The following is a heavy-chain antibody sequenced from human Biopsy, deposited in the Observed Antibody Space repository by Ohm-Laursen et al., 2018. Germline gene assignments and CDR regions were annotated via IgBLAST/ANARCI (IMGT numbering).Heavy chain of an antibody. CDR3: AKDRYNYTPIGGFSMDV. D-gene: IGHD5-18*01. V-gene: IGHV3-30*18. CDR1: GFTFNNYG. CDR2: IFYDGSKT. J-gene: IGHJ6*02. Sequence: SLRLSCTASGFTFNNYGMQWVRQAPGKGLEWVAFIFYDGSKTYYADSVKGRFTISRDNSRGTLYLQMSSLRAEDTAVYYCAKDRYNYTPIGGFSMDVWGQGTTVTVSS.